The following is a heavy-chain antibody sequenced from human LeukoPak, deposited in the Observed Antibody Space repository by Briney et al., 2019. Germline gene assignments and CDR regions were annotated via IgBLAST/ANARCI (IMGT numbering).Heavy chain of an antibody. J-gene: IGHJ4*02. D-gene: IGHD2/OR15-2a*01. CDR1: GFTFSSYW. CDR2: INSDGSTT. Sequence: QPGGSLRLSCAASGFTFSSYWMHWVRQAPGKGLVWVSHINSDGSTTSYADSVKGRFTISRDNAQNTLYLQMNSLRAEDTAVYYCARGTALQDYWGQGTLVTVSS. V-gene: IGHV3-74*01. CDR3: ARGTALQDY.